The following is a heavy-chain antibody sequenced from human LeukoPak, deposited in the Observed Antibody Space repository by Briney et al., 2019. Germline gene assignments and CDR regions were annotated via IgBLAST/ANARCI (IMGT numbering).Heavy chain of an antibody. J-gene: IGHJ4*02. CDR2: IYYSGST. CDR1: GGSISSYY. D-gene: IGHD2-2*01. Sequence: SETLSLTCTVSGGSISSYYWSWIRQPPGKGLEWIGYIYYSGSTNYNPSLKSRVTISVDTSKNQFSLKLSSVTAADTAVYYCAREYQRDTFDYWGQGTLVTVSS. CDR3: AREYQRDTFDY. V-gene: IGHV4-59*12.